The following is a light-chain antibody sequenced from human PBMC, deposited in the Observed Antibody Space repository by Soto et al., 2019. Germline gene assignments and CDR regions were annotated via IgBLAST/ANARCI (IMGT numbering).Light chain of an antibody. V-gene: IGKV1-5*01. J-gene: IGKJ1*01. Sequence: DIQMTQSPSTLSASVGDRITITCRASQSISSWLAWYQQKPWKVPKVLIYDASSLESGVPSRFSGSAFGTDFTFTFSSLQPDDFATYYCQQYSTYSGAFGQGTKVDIK. CDR3: QQYSTYSGA. CDR2: DAS. CDR1: QSISSW.